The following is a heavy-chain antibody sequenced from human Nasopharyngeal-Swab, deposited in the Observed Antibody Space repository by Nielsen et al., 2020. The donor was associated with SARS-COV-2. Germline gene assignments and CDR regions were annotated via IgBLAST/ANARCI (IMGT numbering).Heavy chain of an antibody. Sequence: WIRQPPGKGLEWVGFIRSKAYGGTTEYAASVKGRFTISRDDSKSIAYLQMNSLKTEDTAVYYCTREPYYDFWSGYYSHCYYYGMGVWGQGTTVTVSS. CDR3: TREPYYDFWSGYYSHCYYYGMGV. V-gene: IGHV3-49*02. J-gene: IGHJ6*02. CDR2: IRSKAYGGTT. D-gene: IGHD3-3*01.